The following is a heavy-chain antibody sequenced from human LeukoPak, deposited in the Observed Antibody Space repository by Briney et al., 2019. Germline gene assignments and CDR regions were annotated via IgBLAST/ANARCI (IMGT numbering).Heavy chain of an antibody. D-gene: IGHD3-22*01. CDR3: ARDSAMIVVVNLDY. Sequence: GGSLRLSCAASGFTFSSYAMHWVRQAPGKGLKWVAVISYDGSNKYYADSVKGRFTISRDNSKNTLYLQMNSLRAEDTAVYYCARDSAMIVVVNLDYWGQGTLVTVSS. CDR2: ISYDGSNK. J-gene: IGHJ4*02. V-gene: IGHV3-30-3*01. CDR1: GFTFSSYA.